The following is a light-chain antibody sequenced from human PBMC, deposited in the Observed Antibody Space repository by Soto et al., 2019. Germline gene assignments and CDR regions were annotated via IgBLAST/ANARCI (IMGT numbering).Light chain of an antibody. CDR2: GAS. CDR1: QGISSE. Sequence: EIVMTQSPATLSLSPGERAALSCRASQGISSELAWYQHKPGQPPRLLIYGASTRATGVPARFPGSGAGPDFTLPISGLRSQDFAVYYRLLVCNWTLTFGQGTRLE. CDR3: LLVCNWTLT. V-gene: IGKV3-15*01. J-gene: IGKJ2*01.